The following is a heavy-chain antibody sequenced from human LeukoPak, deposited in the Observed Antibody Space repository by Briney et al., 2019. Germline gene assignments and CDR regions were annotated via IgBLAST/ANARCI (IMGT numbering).Heavy chain of an antibody. D-gene: IGHD6-19*01. V-gene: IGHV4-59*01. J-gene: IGHJ4*02. CDR2: IYYSGST. Sequence: SETLSLTCTVTGGSIRSYYWSWIRQPTGKGLEWIGYIYYSGSTNYNPSLKSRVTISVDTSKNQFSLKLSSVTAADTAVYYCARTGYSSGWSSTYFVYWGQGTLVTVSS. CDR1: GGSIRSYY. CDR3: ARTGYSSGWSSTYFVY.